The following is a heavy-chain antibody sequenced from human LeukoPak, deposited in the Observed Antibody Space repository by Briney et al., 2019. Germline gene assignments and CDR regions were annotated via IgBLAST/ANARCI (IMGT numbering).Heavy chain of an antibody. CDR3: ARGTGYSTGWFDP. J-gene: IGHJ5*02. D-gene: IGHD6-25*01. Sequence: GASVKVSCKASVYIFTCYYMHWVRQAPGQGLEWMGWINPNTGGTNYAHKFQGRVTMTRDTSISTAYMELSRLRSDDTAVYYCARGTGYSTGWFDPWGQGTLVTVSS. CDR2: INPNTGGT. V-gene: IGHV1-2*02. CDR1: VYIFTCYY.